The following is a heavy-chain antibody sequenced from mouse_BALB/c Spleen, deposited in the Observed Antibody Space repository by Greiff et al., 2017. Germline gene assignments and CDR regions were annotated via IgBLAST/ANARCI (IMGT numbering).Heavy chain of an antibody. J-gene: IGHJ1*01. CDR2: IWAGGST. V-gene: IGHV2-9*02. CDR3: ARGYRYDGYWYFDV. CDR1: GFSLTSYG. D-gene: IGHD2-14*01. Sequence: VQLVESGPGLVAPSQSLSITCTVSGFSLTSYGVHWVRQPPGKGLEWLGVIWAGGSTNYNSALMSRLSISKDNSKSQVFLKMNSLQTDDTAMYYCARGYRYDGYWYFDVWGAGTTVTVSS.